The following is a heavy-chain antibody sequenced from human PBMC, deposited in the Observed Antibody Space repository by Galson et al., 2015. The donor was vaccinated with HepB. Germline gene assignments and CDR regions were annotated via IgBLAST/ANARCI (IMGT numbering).Heavy chain of an antibody. CDR1: YA. CDR2: IIPILGIA. D-gene: IGHD1-26*01. J-gene: IGHJ4*02. Sequence: YAISWVRQAPGQGLEWMGRIIPILGIANYAQKFQGRVTITADKSTSTAYMELSSLRSEDTAVYYCARAEWELPTPQDTYYFDYWGQGTLVTVSS. V-gene: IGHV1-69*04. CDR3: ARAEWELPTPQDTYYFDY.